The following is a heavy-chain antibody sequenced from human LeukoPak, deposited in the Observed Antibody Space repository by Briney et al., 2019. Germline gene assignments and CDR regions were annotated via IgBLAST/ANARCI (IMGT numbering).Heavy chain of an antibody. CDR3: KSGGAAPGAFDY. Sequence: GGSLRLSCAASGFTFTSYWMSWMRQAPGKGLQWVANIKHDGSEQYYVDSVKGRFTISRDNARNSLYLQMNSLGVGDTAVYYCKSGGAAPGAFDYWGQGALVTVSS. CDR2: IKHDGSEQ. CDR1: GFTFTSYW. D-gene: IGHD6-13*01. V-gene: IGHV3-7*01. J-gene: IGHJ4*02.